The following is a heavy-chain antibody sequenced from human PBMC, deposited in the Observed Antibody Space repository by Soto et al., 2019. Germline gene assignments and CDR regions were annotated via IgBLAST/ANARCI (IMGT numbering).Heavy chain of an antibody. Sequence: SVKVSRKASGYTFTYYDMHWVRQAPGQRLEWMGWINAGNGNTKYSQKFQGRVTITRDTSASTAYMELSSLRSEDTAVYYCARSDGPLGDYCGRDTLVTGSA. CDR1: GYTFTYYD. CDR2: INAGNGNT. V-gene: IGHV1-3*01. J-gene: IGHJ4*02. CDR3: ARSDGPLGDY. D-gene: IGHD4-17*01.